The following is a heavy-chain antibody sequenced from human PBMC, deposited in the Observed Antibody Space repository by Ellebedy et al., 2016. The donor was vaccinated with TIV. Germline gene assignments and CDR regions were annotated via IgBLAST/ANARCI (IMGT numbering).Heavy chain of an antibody. D-gene: IGHD5-24*01. V-gene: IGHV3-7*01. CDR1: GFTFSSYW. J-gene: IGHJ4*02. Sequence: GESLKISCAASGFTFSSYWMTWVRQAPGKGLEWVATIKQDGVEKDYVDSVKGRFTISRDNAKNSLYLQMNSLRDEDTAVYYCARDRRRDGWDYWGQGTLVTVSS. CDR2: IKQDGVEK. CDR3: ARDRRRDGWDY.